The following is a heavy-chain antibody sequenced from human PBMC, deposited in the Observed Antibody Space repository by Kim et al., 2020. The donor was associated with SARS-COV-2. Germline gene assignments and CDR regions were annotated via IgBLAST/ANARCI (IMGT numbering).Heavy chain of an antibody. V-gene: IGHV3-30*18. Sequence: GGSLRLSCVASGFRFTTYAMHWVRQAPGKGLEWVALVSLDGRDKYYGDSVTGRFNISRDNSKNTLYLQINSLRPDDTAVYYCAKGIWGRECSTPSCFLAWGHDAFDSWGQGTMVTVSS. D-gene: IGHD2-2*01. J-gene: IGHJ3*02. CDR2: VSLDGRDK. CDR3: AKGIWGRECSTPSCFLAWGHDAFDS. CDR1: GFRFTTYA.